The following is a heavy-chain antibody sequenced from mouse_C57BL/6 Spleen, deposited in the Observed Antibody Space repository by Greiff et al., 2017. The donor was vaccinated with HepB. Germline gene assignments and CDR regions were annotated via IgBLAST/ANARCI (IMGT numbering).Heavy chain of an antibody. CDR2: ISGGGGNT. D-gene: IGHD2-4*01. CDR3: ARHTPRYYDYFDY. V-gene: IGHV5-9*01. CDR1: GFTFSSYT. J-gene: IGHJ2*01. Sequence: EVQLMESGGGLVKPGGSLKLSCAASGFTFSSYTMSWVRQTPEKRLEWVATISGGGGNTYYPDSVKGRFTISRDNAKNTLYLQMSSLRSEDTALYYCARHTPRYYDYFDYWGQGTTLTVSS.